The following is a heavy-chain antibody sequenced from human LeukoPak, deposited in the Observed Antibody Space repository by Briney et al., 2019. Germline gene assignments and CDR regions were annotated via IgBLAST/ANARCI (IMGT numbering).Heavy chain of an antibody. Sequence: SQTLSLTCAISGDSVSSNSAAWNWTRQSPSRGLEWLGRTYYRSKWFNDYAVSVNSRITINPDTSKNQFSLQLNSVTPEDTAVYYCARVTSGYKSSFDYWGQGILVTVSS. CDR3: ARVTSGYKSSFDY. CDR2: TYYRSKWFN. CDR1: GDSVSSNSAA. V-gene: IGHV6-1*01. J-gene: IGHJ4*02. D-gene: IGHD5-12*01.